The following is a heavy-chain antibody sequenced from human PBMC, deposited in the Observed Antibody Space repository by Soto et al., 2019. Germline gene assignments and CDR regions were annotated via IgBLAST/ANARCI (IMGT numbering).Heavy chain of an antibody. Sequence: QVQLQESGPGLVKPSETLSLTCTVSGGSINSYYWSWIRQPPGKRLEWIGYIYYSGSTSYNPSLESRVTISVDTSKNQFSLRLSSVTAADTAVYCCARGGGNWNPVAYWGQGTLVTVSS. CDR1: GGSINSYY. CDR3: ARGGGNWNPVAY. J-gene: IGHJ4*02. D-gene: IGHD1-20*01. CDR2: IYYSGST. V-gene: IGHV4-59*01.